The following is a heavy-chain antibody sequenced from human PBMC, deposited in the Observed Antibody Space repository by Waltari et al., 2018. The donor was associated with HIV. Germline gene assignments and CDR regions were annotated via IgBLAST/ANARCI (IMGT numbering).Heavy chain of an antibody. Sequence: QVQLVESGGGVVQHGRSLRPSCSTSGFTPSSYGMHWVRQAPGKGLEWVTVIWYDGSKKYYADSVKGRFTISRDNSKNTLYLQMNSLRIEDTAVYYCARKYSSSWGAPFDYWGQGTLVTVSS. CDR1: GFTPSSYG. CDR2: IWYDGSKK. J-gene: IGHJ4*02. CDR3: ARKYSSSWGAPFDY. D-gene: IGHD6-13*01. V-gene: IGHV3-33*01.